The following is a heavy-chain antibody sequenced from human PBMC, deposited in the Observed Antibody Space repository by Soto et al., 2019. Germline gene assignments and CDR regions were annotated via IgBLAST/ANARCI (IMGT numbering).Heavy chain of an antibody. V-gene: IGHV5-51*01. Sequence: PGESLKISCQGFGYNFPTYWIGWVRQMPGKGLEWLGMIYPGDSDTRYGPSFQGQVTISADKSISTTYLQWSSLKASGTAMYYCARSNLYSSTVYYYYYGMDVWGQGTTVTVSS. D-gene: IGHD6-19*01. CDR3: ARSNLYSSTVYYYYYGMDV. CDR2: IYPGDSDT. J-gene: IGHJ6*02. CDR1: GYNFPTYW.